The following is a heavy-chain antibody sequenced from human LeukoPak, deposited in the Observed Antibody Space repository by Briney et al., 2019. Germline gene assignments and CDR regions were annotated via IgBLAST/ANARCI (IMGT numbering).Heavy chain of an antibody. D-gene: IGHD4-23*01. CDR3: ARDYGGSSPFDY. CDR1: GFTFSSYG. J-gene: IGHJ4*02. CDR2: ISYDGSNK. V-gene: IGHV3-30*03. Sequence: GGSLRLSCAASGFTFSSYGMHWVRQAPGKGLEWVAVISYDGSNKYHADSVKGRFTISRDNAKNSLYLQMNSLRAEDTAVYYCARDYGGSSPFDYWGQGTLVTVSS.